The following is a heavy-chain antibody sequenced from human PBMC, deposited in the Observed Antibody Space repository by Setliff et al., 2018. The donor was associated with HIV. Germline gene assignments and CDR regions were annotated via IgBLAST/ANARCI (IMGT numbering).Heavy chain of an antibody. CDR1: GDSIKSSTYH. CDR2: IAYSGST. D-gene: IGHD3-10*01. J-gene: IGHJ4*02. V-gene: IGHV4-39*07. Sequence: PSETLSLTCNVSGDSIKSSTYHWGWIRQSSGKGLEWIGSIAYSGSTSYSPSLKSRVTISVDTSNNQFSLRLRSVTAADTAVYYCARDPPLSVLQVWFDDYWGQGRLVTVSS. CDR3: ARDPPLSVLQVWFDDY.